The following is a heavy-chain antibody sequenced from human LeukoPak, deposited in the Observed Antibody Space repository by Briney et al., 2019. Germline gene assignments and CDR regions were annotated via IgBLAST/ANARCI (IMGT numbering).Heavy chain of an antibody. J-gene: IGHJ3*02. V-gene: IGHV3-30-3*01. CDR3: ARTHVIIYACDI. D-gene: IGHD3-10*01. CDR1: GFTFSSYA. Sequence: GGSLRLSCAASGFTFSSYAMHWVRQAPGKGLEWVAVISYDGSNKYYADSVKGRFTISRDNSKNTLYLQMNSLRAEDTAVYYCARTHVIIYACDIWGQGTMVTVSS. CDR2: ISYDGSNK.